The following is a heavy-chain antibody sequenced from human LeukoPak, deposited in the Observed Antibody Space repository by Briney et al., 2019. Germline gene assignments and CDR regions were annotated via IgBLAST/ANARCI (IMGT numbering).Heavy chain of an antibody. V-gene: IGHV4-34*01. J-gene: IGHJ3*02. CDR3: ATLEENCGVDCYSASDI. CDR2: INNSGST. D-gene: IGHD2-21*01. Sequence: KPSETLCLTCAAYGLSFSGYYWSWIRQAPGKGLEWVGEINNSGSTNYNASLKSRVTISVDTSKNQFSLQLNSVTAGETAVYYCATLEENCGVDCYSASDIWGQGTMVTVSS. CDR1: GLSFSGYY.